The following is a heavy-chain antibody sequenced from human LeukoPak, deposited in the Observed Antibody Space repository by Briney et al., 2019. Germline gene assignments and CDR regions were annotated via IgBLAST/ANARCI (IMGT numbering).Heavy chain of an antibody. Sequence: GGSLRLSCAASGFTLSSLGMHWVRQPPDKGREWVAVIWYEGSHKYYADSVKGRFTISRDNSKNTLYLQMNSLRAEDTAVYYCAQAGYYYYGMDVWGQGATVTVSS. V-gene: IGHV3-33*01. J-gene: IGHJ6*02. CDR1: GFTLSSLG. CDR3: AQAGYYYYGMDV. CDR2: IWYEGSHK.